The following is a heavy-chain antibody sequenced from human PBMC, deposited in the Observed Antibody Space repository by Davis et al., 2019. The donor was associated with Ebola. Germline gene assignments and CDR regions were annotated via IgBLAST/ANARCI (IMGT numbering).Heavy chain of an antibody. Sequence: PGGSLRLSCAASGFTFDDYAMHWVRQAPGKGLECVSLISGDGGRTYYADSVKGRFTISRDNAKNSVYLQLVSLRAEDTAVYYCARDLGFNWFDPWGQGTLVTVSS. CDR2: ISGDGGRT. V-gene: IGHV3-43*02. CDR1: GFTFDDYA. J-gene: IGHJ5*02. CDR3: ARDLGFNWFDP.